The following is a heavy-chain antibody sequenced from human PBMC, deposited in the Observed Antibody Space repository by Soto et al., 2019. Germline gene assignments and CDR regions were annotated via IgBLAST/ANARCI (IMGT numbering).Heavy chain of an antibody. Sequence: QVQLVESGGGVVQPGRSLRLSCAASGFTFSSYGMHWVRQAPGKGLEWVAVISYDGSNKYYADSVKGRFTISRDNSKNTLYLQMNSLRAEDTAVYYCAKGIKGQGYLSYWGQVTLVTVSS. J-gene: IGHJ4*02. CDR2: ISYDGSNK. CDR1: GFTFSSYG. V-gene: IGHV3-30*18. D-gene: IGHD5-12*01. CDR3: AKGIKGQGYLSY.